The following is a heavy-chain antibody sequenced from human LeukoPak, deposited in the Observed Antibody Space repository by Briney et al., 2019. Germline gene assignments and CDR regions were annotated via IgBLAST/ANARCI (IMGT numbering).Heavy chain of an antibody. CDR3: ATLGRAAGNAFDI. CDR1: GDSISFHF. D-gene: IGHD1-26*01. CDR2: TYYGGST. Sequence: SETLSLTCSVSGDSISFHFWNWIRQPPGKGLEWIGHTYYGGSTDYNPSLASRVTVSADTSKNQFSLKLSSVTAADTAVYYCATLGRAAGNAFDIWGQGTVVIVSS. J-gene: IGHJ3*02. V-gene: IGHV4-59*11.